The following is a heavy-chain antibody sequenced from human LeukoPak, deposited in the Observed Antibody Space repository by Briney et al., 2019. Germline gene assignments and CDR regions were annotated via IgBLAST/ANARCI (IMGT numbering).Heavy chain of an antibody. D-gene: IGHD3-10*01. V-gene: IGHV3-64*01. J-gene: IGHJ4*02. CDR2: ISSNGGST. Sequence: QPGGSLRLSCAASGFTFSSYAMHWVRQAPGKGLEYVSAISSNGGSTYYANSVKGRFTISRDNSKNTLYLQMGSLRAEDMAVYYCARETYGSGSYSYWGQGTLVTVSS. CDR1: GFTFSSYA. CDR3: ARETYGSGSYSY.